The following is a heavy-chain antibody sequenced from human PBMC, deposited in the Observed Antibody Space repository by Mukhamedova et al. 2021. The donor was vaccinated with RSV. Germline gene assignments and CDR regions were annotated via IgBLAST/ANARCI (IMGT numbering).Heavy chain of an antibody. Sequence: MGRITPNSGDTNYAQKFQGRVTMTRDTSVSTAYMELSRLTSDDPAVYYCASIGYCSGDRCYFAFDMWGQGTMVTVSS. V-gene: IGHV1-2*06. J-gene: IGHJ3*02. CDR2: ITPNSGDT. CDR3: ASIGYCSGDRCYFAFDM. D-gene: IGHD2-15*01.